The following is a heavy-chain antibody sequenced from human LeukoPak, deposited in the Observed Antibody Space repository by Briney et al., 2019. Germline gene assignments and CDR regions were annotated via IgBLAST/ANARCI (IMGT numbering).Heavy chain of an antibody. CDR2: INPNSGGT. CDR1: GYTFTSYG. Sequence: ASVKVSCKASGYTFTSYGISWVRQAPGQGLEWMGWINPNSGGTNYAQTFQGRVTMTRDTSISTAYMDLSTLRSDDTAVYYCARVADFRQSFDFWGQGTLVTVSP. V-gene: IGHV1-2*02. J-gene: IGHJ4*02. D-gene: IGHD3/OR15-3a*01. CDR3: ARVADFRQSFDF.